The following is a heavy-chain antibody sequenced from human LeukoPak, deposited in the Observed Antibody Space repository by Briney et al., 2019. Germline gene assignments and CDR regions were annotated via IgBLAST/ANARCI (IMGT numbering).Heavy chain of an antibody. D-gene: IGHD1-14*01. V-gene: IGHV3-30-3*01. J-gene: IGHJ4*02. Sequence: GRSLRLSCAASGFTFSSYAMHWVRQAPGKGLEWVAVISYDGSNKYYADSVKGRFTISGDNSKNTLYLQMNSLRAEDTAVYYCARTTRKVDYWGQGTLVTVSS. CDR2: ISYDGSNK. CDR1: GFTFSSYA. CDR3: ARTTRKVDY.